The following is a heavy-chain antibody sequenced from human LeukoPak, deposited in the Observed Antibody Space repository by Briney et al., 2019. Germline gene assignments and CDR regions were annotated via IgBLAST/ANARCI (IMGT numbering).Heavy chain of an antibody. J-gene: IGHJ6*03. Sequence: AVTVSCMASGYTFTSYGISWVRQAPGQGVEGMGWISAYNGNTNYAQKLQGRVTMTTDTSTSTAYMELSSLRSDDTAVYYCARESYYYGSGSYYPYYYYYYMDVGGKGTTVTIS. CDR1: GYTFTSYG. CDR2: ISAYNGNT. V-gene: IGHV1-18*01. CDR3: ARESYYYGSGSYYPYYYYYYMDV. D-gene: IGHD3-10*01.